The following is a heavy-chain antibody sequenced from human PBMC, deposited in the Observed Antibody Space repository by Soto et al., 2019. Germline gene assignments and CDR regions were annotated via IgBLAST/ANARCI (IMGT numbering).Heavy chain of an antibody. CDR2: ISGSGRHT. D-gene: IGHD2-21*01. Sequence: GGSLRLSCAASGFTFSDFAMSWVRLAPGKGLQWVSAISGSGRHTYYSDSVKGRFAISRDNSKNTLFLDLNSLIAEDTALYYCAKCFCVCLPGYSLFAFGGRGALVTVSS. J-gene: IGHJ4*02. CDR1: GFTFSDFA. CDR3: AKCFCVCLPGYSLFAF. V-gene: IGHV3-23*01.